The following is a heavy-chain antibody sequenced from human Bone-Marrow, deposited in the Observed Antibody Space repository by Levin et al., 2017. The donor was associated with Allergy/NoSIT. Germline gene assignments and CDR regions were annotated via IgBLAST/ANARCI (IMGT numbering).Heavy chain of an antibody. D-gene: IGHD2-8*02. J-gene: IGHJ5*02. Sequence: PGGSLRLSCLASGFTFSNSFMSWLRQTPEKGLEFISVIYTDGKTYYADSVKGRFTLSRDNSQNTLYLQMNTLRVEDTARYYCAKTKGFCSGGICRFWFGSWGQGTLVTVSS. CDR3: AKTKGFCSGGICRFWFGS. CDR2: IYTDGKT. CDR1: GFTFSNSF. V-gene: IGHV3-53*01.